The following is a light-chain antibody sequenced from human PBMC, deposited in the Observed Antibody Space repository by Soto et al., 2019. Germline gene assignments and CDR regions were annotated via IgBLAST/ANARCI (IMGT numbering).Light chain of an antibody. Sequence: DIQMTQSPSSLSSSVGDRFTITCRSSQSIIAWLARYQQKPGKAPRLLIYKASTLEIGVPSRFSGSGSGTEFTLTISSLQPDDVAIYYCQQYNDYSWTFGQGTKVDIK. CDR1: QSIIAW. CDR2: KAS. CDR3: QQYNDYSWT. J-gene: IGKJ1*01. V-gene: IGKV1-5*03.